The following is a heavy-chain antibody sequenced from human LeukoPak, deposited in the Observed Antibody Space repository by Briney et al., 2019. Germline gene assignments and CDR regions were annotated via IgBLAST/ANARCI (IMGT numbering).Heavy chain of an antibody. J-gene: IGHJ3*02. CDR1: GFTFSRYS. CDR2: ISSSSSYI. CDR3: AREKPYSSSWYGDAFDI. V-gene: IGHV3-21*01. Sequence: GGSLRLSCAASGFTFSRYSMNWVRQAPGKGLEWVSSISSSSSYIYYADSVKGRFTISRDNAKNSLYLQMNSLRAEDTAVYYCAREKPYSSSWYGDAFDIWGQGTMVTASS. D-gene: IGHD6-13*01.